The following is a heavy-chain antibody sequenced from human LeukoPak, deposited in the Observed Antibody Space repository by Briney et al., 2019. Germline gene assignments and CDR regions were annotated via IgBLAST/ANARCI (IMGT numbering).Heavy chain of an antibody. CDR1: GYTFTGYY. CDR2: INPNSGGT. Sequence: ASVKVSCKASGYTFTGYYMHWVRQAPGQGLEWMGWINPNSGGTNYAQKFQGRVTMTRDTSISTAYMELSRLRSDDTAVYYCARDVVWFVVRGVRNVNWFDPWGQGTLVTVSS. CDR3: ARDVVWFVVRGVRNVNWFDP. D-gene: IGHD3-10*01. V-gene: IGHV1-2*02. J-gene: IGHJ5*02.